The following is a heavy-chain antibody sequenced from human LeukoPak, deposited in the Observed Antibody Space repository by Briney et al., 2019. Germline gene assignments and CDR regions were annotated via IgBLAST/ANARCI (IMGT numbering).Heavy chain of an antibody. CDR3: AKEVYTGIAAAEDY. CDR1: GFTFSSYS. V-gene: IGHV3-23*01. CDR2: MSGSGGNS. J-gene: IGHJ4*02. Sequence: GGSLRLSCAASGFTFSSYSMNWVRQAPGKGLEWVSTMSGSGGNSYYADSVKGRFTISRDNFKDTLYLQMNSLRAEDTAVYYCAKEVYTGIAAAEDYWGQGTLVTVSS. D-gene: IGHD6-13*01.